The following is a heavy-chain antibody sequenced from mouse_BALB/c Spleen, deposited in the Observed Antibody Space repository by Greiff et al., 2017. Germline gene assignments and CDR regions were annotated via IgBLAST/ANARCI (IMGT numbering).Heavy chain of an antibody. CDR2: INPSTGYT. J-gene: IGHJ3*01. Sequence: QVQLQQSAAELARPGASVKMSCKASGYTFTSYTMHWVKQRPGQGLEWIGYINPSTGYTEYNQKFKDKATLTADKSSSTAYMQLSSLTSEDSAVYYCAQVGHDGYYKAFAYWGQGTLVTVSA. CDR3: AQVGHDGYYKAFAY. V-gene: IGHV1-4*02. CDR1: GYTFTSYT. D-gene: IGHD2-3*01.